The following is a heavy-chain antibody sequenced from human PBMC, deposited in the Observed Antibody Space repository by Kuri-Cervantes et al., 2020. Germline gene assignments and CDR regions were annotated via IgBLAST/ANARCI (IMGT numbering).Heavy chain of an antibody. D-gene: IGHD3-3*01. CDR3: ARNDFWSGNPIDY. CDR1: GYSFTSYW. CDR2: IYPGDSDT. V-gene: IGHV5-51*01. Sequence: GGSLRLSCKGSGYSFTSYWIGWVRQMPGKGLEWMGIIYPGDSDTRYSPSFQGQVTISADKSISTAYLRWSSLKASDTAMYYCARNDFWSGNPIDYWGQGTLVTVSS. J-gene: IGHJ4*02.